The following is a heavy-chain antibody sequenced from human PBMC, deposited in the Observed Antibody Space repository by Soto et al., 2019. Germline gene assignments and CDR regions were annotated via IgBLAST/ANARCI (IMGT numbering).Heavy chain of an antibody. Sequence: EVQLVESGGGLVQPGRSLRLSCAASGFTFDDYAMHWVRQAPGKGLEWVSGISWNSGSIGYADSVKGRFTISRDNAKNSMYLQMNIMRAEDTALYYCAKDRALGRAAAGTWGIFDDRGQGTRVTGSS. CDR1: GFTFDDYA. CDR2: ISWNSGSI. J-gene: IGHJ4*02. V-gene: IGHV3-9*01. CDR3: AKDRALGRAAAGTWGIFDD. D-gene: IGHD6-13*01.